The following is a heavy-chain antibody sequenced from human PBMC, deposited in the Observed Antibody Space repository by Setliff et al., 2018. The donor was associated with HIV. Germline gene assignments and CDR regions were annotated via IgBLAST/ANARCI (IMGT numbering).Heavy chain of an antibody. J-gene: IGHJ6*03. Sequence: ASVKVSCKASKYTLIDYYMHWVRQAPGQGLEWMGGIIPIFGTANYAQKFQGRVTITADESTSTAYMELSRLRSDDTAVYYCARDPFLRDYYYYMDVWGKGTTVTVSS. CDR1: KYTLIDYY. V-gene: IGHV1-69*13. CDR3: ARDPFLRDYYYYMDV. CDR2: IIPIFGTA.